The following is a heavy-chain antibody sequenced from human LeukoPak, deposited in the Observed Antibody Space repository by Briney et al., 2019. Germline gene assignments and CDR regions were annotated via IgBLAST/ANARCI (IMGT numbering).Heavy chain of an antibody. D-gene: IGHD6-13*01. J-gene: IGHJ4*02. Sequence: SETLSLTCTVSGDSISSGDYYWSWVRQPPGKGLEWIGFIYYSGTTYYNPSLKSRITISIDTSKNQFSLKLSSVTAADTAVYYCARGTAAAGPDYWGQGTLVTVSS. V-gene: IGHV4-30-4*08. CDR2: IYYSGTT. CDR1: GDSISSGDYY. CDR3: ARGTAAAGPDY.